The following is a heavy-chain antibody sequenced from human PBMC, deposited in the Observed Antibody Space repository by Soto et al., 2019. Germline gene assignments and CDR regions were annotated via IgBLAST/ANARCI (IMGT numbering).Heavy chain of an antibody. Sequence: QQQLQELGPGLVKPSETLSLTCTVSGGSISRDSYYWGWIRQPPGKGLEWIGNIYYSGSTYYNPSLRSRVTISVDTSKNQFSLKLSSVTTADTAVYYCATLDSGRQLTETGAFDIWGQGTMVTVSS. D-gene: IGHD5-12*01. CDR3: ATLDSGRQLTETGAFDI. CDR2: IYYSGST. CDR1: GGSISRDSYY. J-gene: IGHJ3*02. V-gene: IGHV4-39*01.